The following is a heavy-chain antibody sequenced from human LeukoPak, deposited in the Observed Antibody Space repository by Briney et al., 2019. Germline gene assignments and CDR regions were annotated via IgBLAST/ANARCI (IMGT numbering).Heavy chain of an antibody. Sequence: TLSLTCTVSGGSISSGSYYWSWIRQPAGKGLEWIGRIYTSGSTNYNPSLKSRVTISVDTSKNQFSLKLSSVTAADTAVYYCASATSVTASWFDPWGQGTLVTVSS. CDR2: IYTSGST. V-gene: IGHV4-61*02. CDR3: ASATSVTASWFDP. J-gene: IGHJ5*02. CDR1: GGSISSGSYY. D-gene: IGHD4-17*01.